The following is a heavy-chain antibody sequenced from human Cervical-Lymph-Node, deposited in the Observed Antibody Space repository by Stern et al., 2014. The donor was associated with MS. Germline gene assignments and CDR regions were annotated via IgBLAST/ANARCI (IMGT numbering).Heavy chain of an antibody. CDR1: GFTFGNYW. Sequence: EVQLGESGGGLVPPGGSLSLSWAASGFTFGNYWMHWVRQAPGKGLVWVSRVKPDGSRPTRADSVKGRFTISRDNAKNTVYLQMNSLTAEDTAVYFCARANPVSALDYWGQGVLVTVSS. CDR3: ARANPVSALDY. CDR2: VKPDGSRP. J-gene: IGHJ4*02. V-gene: IGHV3-74*01. D-gene: IGHD2/OR15-2a*01.